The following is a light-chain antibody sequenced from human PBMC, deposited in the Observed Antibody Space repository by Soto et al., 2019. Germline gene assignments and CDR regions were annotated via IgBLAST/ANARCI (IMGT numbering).Light chain of an antibody. CDR3: QQYNNWPPVT. V-gene: IGKV3-15*01. CDR1: QSVGSN. Sequence: EIVMTQSPATLSVSPGERVTLSCRASQSVGSNLAWYQHKPGQAPRLLIYGASTRATSVPARFSGSGSRTEFTLTISSMPSEDFALYYCQQYNNWPPVTFGQGTKLEIK. J-gene: IGKJ2*01. CDR2: GAS.